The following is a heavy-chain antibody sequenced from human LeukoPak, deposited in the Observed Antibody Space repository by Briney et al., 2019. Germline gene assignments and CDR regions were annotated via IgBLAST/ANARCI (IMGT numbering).Heavy chain of an antibody. J-gene: IGHJ4*02. CDR2: IYYSGST. CDR1: GGSISSYY. CDR3: ARVQGGVGATRLEAFDY. Sequence: SSETLSLTCTVSGGSISSYYWSWIRQPPGKGLEWIGYIYYSGSTNYNPSLKSRVTISVDTSKNQFSLKLSSVTAADTAVYYCARVQGGVGATRLEAFDYWGQGTLVTVSS. D-gene: IGHD1-26*01. V-gene: IGHV4-59*01.